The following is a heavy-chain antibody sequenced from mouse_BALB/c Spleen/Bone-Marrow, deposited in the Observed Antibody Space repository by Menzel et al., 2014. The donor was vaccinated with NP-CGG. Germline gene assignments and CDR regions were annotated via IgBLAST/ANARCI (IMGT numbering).Heavy chain of an antibody. CDR2: INPSTGFT. J-gene: IGHJ4*01. Sequence: VKLVESGAELARPGASVKMSCKASGYTFTTYTMHWVQQRPGQGLEWVGYINPSTGFTNYNQIFKDKATLAADKSSSTAYMQLSSLTSEDSAVYYCARGGFLLRSLALDYWGQGTSVTVSS. D-gene: IGHD1-1*01. CDR1: GYTFTTYT. CDR3: ARGGFLLRSLALDY. V-gene: IGHV1-4*01.